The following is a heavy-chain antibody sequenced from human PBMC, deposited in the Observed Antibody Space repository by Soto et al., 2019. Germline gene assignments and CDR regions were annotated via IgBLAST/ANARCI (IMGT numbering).Heavy chain of an antibody. CDR3: ARVVGALGHRFDP. Sequence: QVQLEQSGAEVKKPGASVKVSCKASGYTFTSYGISWVRQAPGQGLDWMGRVSAYNGNTNYAQKLQGRVTMTTDTTTSTAYRELRSLSSDDTAVYYCARVVGALGHRFDPWGQGTLVTVSS. CDR2: VSAYNGNT. V-gene: IGHV1-18*01. D-gene: IGHD1-26*01. J-gene: IGHJ5*02. CDR1: GYTFTSYG.